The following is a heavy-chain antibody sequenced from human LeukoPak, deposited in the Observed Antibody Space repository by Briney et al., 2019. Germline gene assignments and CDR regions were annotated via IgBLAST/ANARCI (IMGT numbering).Heavy chain of an antibody. CDR3: AKAASSSWPSYYYGMDV. V-gene: IGHV3-23*01. D-gene: IGHD6-13*01. Sequence: PGGSPRLSCAASGSIFSSYSMSWVRQAPGKGLEWVSVITGSGGNTYYADSVKGRFTISKDNSKNTVYLQMSSLRVDDTAVYYCAKAASSSWPSYYYGMDVWGQGTTVTVSS. CDR2: ITGSGGNT. J-gene: IGHJ6*02. CDR1: GSIFSSYS.